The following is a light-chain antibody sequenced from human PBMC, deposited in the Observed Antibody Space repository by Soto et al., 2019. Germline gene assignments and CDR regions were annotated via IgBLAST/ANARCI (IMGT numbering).Light chain of an antibody. CDR2: DVT. CDR3: SSYTSSSTLYV. CDR1: SSDVGGYNY. Sequence: QSALTQPASVSGSPGQSITISCTGTSSDVGGYNYVSWYQQHPGKGPNLMIYDVTNRPSGVSNRFSGSKSGNTASLTISWLQAEDEADYYCSSYTSSSTLYVFGTGTKVTVL. V-gene: IGLV2-14*01. J-gene: IGLJ1*01.